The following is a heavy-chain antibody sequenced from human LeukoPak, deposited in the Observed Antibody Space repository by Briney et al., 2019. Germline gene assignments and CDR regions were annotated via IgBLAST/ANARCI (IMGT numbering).Heavy chain of an antibody. J-gene: IGHJ4*02. CDR2: MNPNSGNT. CDR3: ARVDTAILRFDY. D-gene: IGHD5-18*01. CDR1: GGTFSSYA. Sequence: ASLKVSCKASGGTFSSYAINWVRQATGQGLEWMGWMNPNSGNTGYAQKFQGRVTMTRNTSISTAYMELSSLRSEDTAVYYCARVDTAILRFDYWGQGTLVTVSS. V-gene: IGHV1-8*02.